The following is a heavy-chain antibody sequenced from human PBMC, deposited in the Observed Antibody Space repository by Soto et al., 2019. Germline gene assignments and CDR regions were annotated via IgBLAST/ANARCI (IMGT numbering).Heavy chain of an antibody. CDR2: MAPYSGNT. V-gene: IGHV1-8*02. Sequence: QVQLVQSGAEVRKPGASVKVSCRASGYTFSSYDIHWLRQATGQGLEWVGWMAPYSGNTGYAQKFQGRVTMTRDTSINTADMELSSLRSEDTAIYYCARVYGAGSFEYWGQGTLVTVSS. D-gene: IGHD3-10*01. CDR3: ARVYGAGSFEY. CDR1: GYTFSSYD. J-gene: IGHJ4*02.